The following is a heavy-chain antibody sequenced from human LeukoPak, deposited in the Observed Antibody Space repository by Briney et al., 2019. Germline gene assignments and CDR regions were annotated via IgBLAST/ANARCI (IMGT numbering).Heavy chain of an antibody. CDR1: GFTVSGND. J-gene: IGHJ4*02. CDR3: AKGRAYYYGSGSYYGFDY. V-gene: IGHV3-53*01. D-gene: IGHD3-10*01. Sequence: GGSLRLSCAPSGFTVSGNDMSWVRQAPGKGLEWVSAILSEGTTYYIDSVKGRFTISRDNSKNTLYLQMNSLRAEDTAVYYCAKGRAYYYGSGSYYGFDYWGQGTLVTVSS. CDR2: ILSEGTT.